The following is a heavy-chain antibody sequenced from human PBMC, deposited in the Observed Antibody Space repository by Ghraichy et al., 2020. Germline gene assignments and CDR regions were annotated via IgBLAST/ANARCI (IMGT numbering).Heavy chain of an antibody. Sequence: GGSLRLSCAASGFTFSSYTMTWVRQAPGKGLEWVSSISGSGGSTFYADSVKGRFTISRDNSKNTLYLQMNSLRAEDRAVYYCAKGGTMIVETGGLGSWGQGTLVTVSS. V-gene: IGHV3-23*01. D-gene: IGHD3-22*01. J-gene: IGHJ5*02. CDR3: AKGGTMIVETGGLGS. CDR1: GFTFSSYT. CDR2: ISGSGGST.